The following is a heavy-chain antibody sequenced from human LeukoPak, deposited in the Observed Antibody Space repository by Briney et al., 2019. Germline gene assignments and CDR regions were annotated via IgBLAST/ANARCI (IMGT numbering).Heavy chain of an antibody. CDR1: GFTFSNAW. J-gene: IGHJ5*02. CDR3: TTPTRLYCSSTSCPFDP. V-gene: IGHV3-15*01. Sequence: GGSLRLSCAASGFTFSNAWMNWVRQAPGKGLEWVGRIKSKTDGGTTDYAAPVKGRFTISRDDSKTTLYLQMNSLKTEDTAVYYCTTPTRLYCSSTSCPFDPWGQGTLVTVSS. CDR2: IKSKTDGGTT. D-gene: IGHD2-2*01.